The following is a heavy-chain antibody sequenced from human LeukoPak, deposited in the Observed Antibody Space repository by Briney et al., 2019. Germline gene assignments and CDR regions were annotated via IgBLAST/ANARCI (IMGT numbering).Heavy chain of an antibody. CDR1: GASISSGGYY. V-gene: IGHV4-31*03. Sequence: SETLSLTCTVSGASISSGGYYWSWIRQHPGKGLEWIGYIYYSGSTYYNPSLTSRVTISVDTSKNQFSLKLSSVTAADTAVYYCASGTGDPLDYWGQGTLVTVSS. CDR3: ASGTGDPLDY. D-gene: IGHD7-27*01. CDR2: IYYSGST. J-gene: IGHJ4*02.